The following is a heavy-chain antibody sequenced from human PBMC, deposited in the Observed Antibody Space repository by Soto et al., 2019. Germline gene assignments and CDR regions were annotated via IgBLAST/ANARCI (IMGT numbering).Heavy chain of an antibody. CDR3: ARGGDGFDVFDF. D-gene: IGHD3-10*01. V-gene: IGHV1-18*01. J-gene: IGHJ4*02. CDR2: ISTDTGET. CDR1: GYTFTNVG. Sequence: QVRLMQSGSDVKRPGASVKVSCKASGYTFTNVGMNWVRQAPGQGLEWIGWISTDTGETNYAQKFQGRVTITTDTSTSTAYMDMRNLISNDTAVYYCARGGDGFDVFDFWGQGTLVFVSS.